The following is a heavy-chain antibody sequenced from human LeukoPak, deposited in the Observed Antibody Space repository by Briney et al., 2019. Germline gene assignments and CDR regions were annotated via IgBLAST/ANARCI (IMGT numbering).Heavy chain of an antibody. V-gene: IGHV3-64D*06. CDR3: VKGKGIAVTSLDY. D-gene: IGHD6-19*01. CDR1: GFIFSNYA. Sequence: GGSLRLSCSASGFIFSNYAMHWVRQAPGKGLEYVSAISSNGGSTYYADSVKGRFTISRDNSKNTLYLQMSCLRAEDTAVHYCVKGKGIAVTSLDYWGQGTLVTVSS. CDR2: ISSNGGST. J-gene: IGHJ4*02.